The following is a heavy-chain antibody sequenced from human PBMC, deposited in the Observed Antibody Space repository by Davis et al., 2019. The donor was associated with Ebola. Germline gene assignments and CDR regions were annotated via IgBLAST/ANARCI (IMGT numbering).Heavy chain of an antibody. D-gene: IGHD3-10*01. CDR3: SERGSSV. V-gene: IGHV4-59*11. Sequence: PSETLSLTCTVSGDSISSHYWSWIRQPPGKRLEWIGSIYYTGSAYYNSSLNSRVTISVDTSRNQFSLKLTSVTAADTAMYYCSERGSSVWGQGTLVTLSS. CDR1: GDSISSHY. CDR2: IYYTGSA. J-gene: IGHJ4*02.